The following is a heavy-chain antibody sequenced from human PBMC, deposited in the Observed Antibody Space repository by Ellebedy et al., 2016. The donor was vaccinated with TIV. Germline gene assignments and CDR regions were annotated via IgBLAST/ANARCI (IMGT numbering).Heavy chain of an antibody. CDR3: ASSRYHYNVGNTIFAY. D-gene: IGHD3-16*02. CDR1: GFTFNKAW. CDR2: VSNSGDST. J-gene: IGHJ4*02. V-gene: IGHV3-23*01. Sequence: ESLKISCAASGFTFNKAWMNWVRQAPGKGLEGVSSVSNSGDSTYYADSVKGRFTISRDNSKNTLYLKMNSLRPEDTAVYYCASSRYHYNVGNTIFAYWGQGTLVTVSS.